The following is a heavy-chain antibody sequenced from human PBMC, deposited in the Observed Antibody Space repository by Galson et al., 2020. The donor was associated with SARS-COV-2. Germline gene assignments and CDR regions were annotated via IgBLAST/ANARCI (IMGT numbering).Heavy chain of an antibody. CDR1: GFTFDDYA. J-gene: IGHJ6*03. CDR3: AKLPAEEDYYMDV. CDR2: ISWNSGSI. V-gene: IGHV3-9*01. Sequence: GGSLRLSCAASGFTFDDYAMHWVRQAPGKGLEWVSGISWNSGSIGYADSVKGRFTISRDNAKNSLYLQMNSLRAEDTALYYCAKLPAEEDYYMDVWGKGTTVTVSS.